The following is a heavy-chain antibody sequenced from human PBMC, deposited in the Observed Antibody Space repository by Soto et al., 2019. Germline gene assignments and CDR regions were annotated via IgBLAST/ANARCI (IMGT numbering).Heavy chain of an antibody. J-gene: IGHJ4*02. CDR2: ISGSGGST. CDR3: AKRGSGSYFDY. CDR1: GFTFSSYA. V-gene: IGHV3-23*01. D-gene: IGHD1-26*01. Sequence: EVQLLESGGGLVQPGGSLRLSCAASGFTFSSYAMRWVRQAPGKGLEWVSAISGSGGSTYNADSVKGRFTISRDNSKNTLYLQMNSLRAEETAVYYCAKRGSGSYFDYWGQGTLVTVSS.